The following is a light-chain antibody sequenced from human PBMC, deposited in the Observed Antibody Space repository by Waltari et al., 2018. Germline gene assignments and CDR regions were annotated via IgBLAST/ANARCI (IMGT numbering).Light chain of an antibody. CDR2: AVT. CDR3: SSYTNRILV. J-gene: IGLJ2*01. V-gene: IGLV2-14*03. CDR1: SSDIGDYDY. Sequence: QSALTQPASVSGSPGQSITISCTGSSSDIGDYDYFSWYQQHPGEAPKRIIYAVTHRPSGISNRVSGSKCGSAASLTISGLQAEDEADYYCSSYTNRILVFGGGTKLTVL.